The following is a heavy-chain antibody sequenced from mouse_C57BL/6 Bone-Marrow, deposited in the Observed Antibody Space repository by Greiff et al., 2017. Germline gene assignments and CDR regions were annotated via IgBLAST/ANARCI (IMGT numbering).Heavy chain of an antibody. CDR2: ISGGGGNT. V-gene: IGHV5-9*01. CDR3: AREGRLRHYYAMDY. J-gene: IGHJ4*01. D-gene: IGHD2-4*01. Sequence: EVMLVESGGGLVKPGGSLKLSCAASGFTFSSYTMSWVRQTPEKRLEWVATISGGGGNTYYPDSVKGRFTISRDNAKNTLYLQMSSLRSEDTALYYCAREGRLRHYYAMDYWGQGTSVTVSS. CDR1: GFTFSSYT.